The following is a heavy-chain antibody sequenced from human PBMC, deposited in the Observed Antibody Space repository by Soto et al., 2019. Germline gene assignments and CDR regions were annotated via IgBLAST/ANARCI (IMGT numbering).Heavy chain of an antibody. J-gene: IGHJ4*02. Sequence: SLKISCAASGFTFDDYAMHWVRQAPGKGLEWVSGISWNSGSIGYADSVKGRFTISRDNAKNSLYLQMNSLRAEDTALYYCAKGLTYCGGDCYSGFDYWGQGTLVTVSS. D-gene: IGHD2-21*02. V-gene: IGHV3-9*01. CDR2: ISWNSGSI. CDR1: GFTFDDYA. CDR3: AKGLTYCGGDCYSGFDY.